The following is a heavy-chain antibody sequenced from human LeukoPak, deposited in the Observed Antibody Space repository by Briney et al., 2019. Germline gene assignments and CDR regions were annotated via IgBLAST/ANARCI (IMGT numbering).Heavy chain of an antibody. D-gene: IGHD6-13*01. CDR1: GFTFSSYA. CDR2: ISYDGSNK. J-gene: IGHJ4*02. Sequence: GGSLRLSCAASGFTFSSYAMHWVRQAPGKGLEWVAVISYDGSNKYYADSVKGRFTISRDNSKNTLYLQMNSLRAEDTAVYYCVRGAYSSSWLNFDYWGQGTPVTVSS. V-gene: IGHV3-30*04. CDR3: VRGAYSSSWLNFDY.